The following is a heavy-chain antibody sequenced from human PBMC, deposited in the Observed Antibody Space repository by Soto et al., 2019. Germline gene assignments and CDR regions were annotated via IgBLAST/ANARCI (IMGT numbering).Heavy chain of an antibody. Sequence: PSETLSLTCTVSGGSISSSSYYWGWIRQPPGKGLEWIGSIYYSGSTYYNPSLKSRVTISVDTSKNQFSLKLSSVTAADTAVYYCARLPHYYDSSDYYWPTGYFDYWGQGTLVTVS. CDR2: IYYSGST. V-gene: IGHV4-39*01. CDR3: ARLPHYYDSSDYYWPTGYFDY. CDR1: GGSISSSSYY. J-gene: IGHJ4*02. D-gene: IGHD3-22*01.